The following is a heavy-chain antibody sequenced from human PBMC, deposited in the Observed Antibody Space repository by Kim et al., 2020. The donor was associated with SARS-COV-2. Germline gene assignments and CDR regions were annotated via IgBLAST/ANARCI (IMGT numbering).Heavy chain of an antibody. D-gene: IGHD3-10*01. V-gene: IGHV3-9*01. CDR2: ISWNSGSI. CDR1: GFTFDDYA. Sequence: GGSLRLSCAASGFTFDDYAMHWVRQAPGKGLEWVSGISWNSGSIGYADSVKGRFTISRDNAKNSLYLQMNSLRAEDTALYYCAKGKYGSGSYYIDYWGQGTLVTVSS. J-gene: IGHJ4*02. CDR3: AKGKYGSGSYYIDY.